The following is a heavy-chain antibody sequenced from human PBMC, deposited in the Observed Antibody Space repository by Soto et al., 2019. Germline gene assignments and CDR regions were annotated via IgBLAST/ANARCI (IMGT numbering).Heavy chain of an antibody. CDR3: ATRSVTAPR. CDR2: IYSGGST. CDR1: GFSVSSNY. V-gene: IGHV3-53*04. D-gene: IGHD4-17*01. Sequence: EVQLVESGGGLVQPGGSLRLSCAASGFSVSSNYMSWVRQAPGKGLECVSLIYSGGSTYYADSVKGQFTISRHNFNNTLYLQMNSLRSDDTAVYYCATRSVTAPRWGQGTLVTVSS. J-gene: IGHJ4*02.